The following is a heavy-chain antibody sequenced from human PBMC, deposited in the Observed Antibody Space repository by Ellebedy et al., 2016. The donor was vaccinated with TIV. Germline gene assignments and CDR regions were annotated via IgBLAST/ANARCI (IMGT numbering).Heavy chain of an antibody. CDR3: ARGFMVRGPGAFDI. J-gene: IGHJ3*02. D-gene: IGHD3-10*01. V-gene: IGHV3-13*01. Sequence: GESLKISCAASGFTFSSYDMHWVRQATGKGLEWVSAIGTAGDTYYPGSVKGRFTISRENAKNSLYLQMNSLRAGDTAVYYCARGFMVRGPGAFDIWGQGTMVTVSS. CDR1: GFTFSSYD. CDR2: IGTAGDT.